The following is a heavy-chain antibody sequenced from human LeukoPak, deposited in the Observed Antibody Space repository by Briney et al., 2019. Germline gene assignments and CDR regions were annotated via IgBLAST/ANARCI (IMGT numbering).Heavy chain of an antibody. J-gene: IGHJ1*01. V-gene: IGHV3-30*02. D-gene: IGHD6-13*01. Sequence: GGSLRLSCAASGFTFSSYGMHWVCQAPGKGLEWVAFIRYDGSKKYYADSVKGRFTISRDNSKNTLYLQMNSLRAEDTAVYYCARDIAAGGLAEYFRHWGQGTLVTVSS. CDR3: ARDIAAGGLAEYFRH. CDR2: IRYDGSKK. CDR1: GFTFSSYG.